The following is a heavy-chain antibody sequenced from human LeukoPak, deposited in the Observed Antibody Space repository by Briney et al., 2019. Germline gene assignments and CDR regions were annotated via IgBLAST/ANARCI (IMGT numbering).Heavy chain of an antibody. CDR2: IYYSGST. Sequence: PSETLSLTCTVSGGSISSYYWSWIRQPPGKGLEWIGYIYYSGSTSYNPSLKSRVTISLDTSKNQFSLKLNSVTAADTAVYYRARSSGWFFYFDYWGQGTLVPVSS. CDR3: ARSSGWFFYFDY. D-gene: IGHD6-19*01. V-gene: IGHV4-59*08. J-gene: IGHJ4*02. CDR1: GGSISSYY.